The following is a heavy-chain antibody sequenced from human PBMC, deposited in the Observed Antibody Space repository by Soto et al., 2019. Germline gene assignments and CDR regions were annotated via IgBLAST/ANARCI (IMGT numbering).Heavy chain of an antibody. CDR1: GFTFSSYA. Sequence: PGGSLRLSCAASGFTFSSYAMSWVRQAPGKGLKGVSAISGSGGSTYYADSVKGRFTISRDNSKNTLYLQMNSLRAEDTAVYYCADPRLLWFGELFTWGSRSGYYGMDVWGQGTTVTVSS. J-gene: IGHJ6*02. CDR3: ADPRLLWFGELFTWGSRSGYYGMDV. CDR2: ISGSGGST. V-gene: IGHV3-23*01. D-gene: IGHD3-10*01.